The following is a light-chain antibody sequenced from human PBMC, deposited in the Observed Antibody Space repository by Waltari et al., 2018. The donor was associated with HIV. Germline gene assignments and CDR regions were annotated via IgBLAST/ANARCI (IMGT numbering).Light chain of an antibody. J-gene: IGLJ1*01. Sequence: QSALTQPPSASGSPGQSVTISCTGTSSYVGAYNYVSWYKQHPGKAPKLMIDEVTKRPSGVPARFSGSKSGNTASLTVSGLQAEDEADYYCCSYAGNFIYVFGTGTKVTVL. CDR1: SSYVGAYNY. V-gene: IGLV2-8*01. CDR2: EVT. CDR3: CSYAGNFIYV.